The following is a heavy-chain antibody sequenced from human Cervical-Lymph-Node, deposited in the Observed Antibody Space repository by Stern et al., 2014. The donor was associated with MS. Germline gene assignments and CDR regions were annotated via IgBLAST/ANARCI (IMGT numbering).Heavy chain of an antibody. D-gene: IGHD2-8*02. J-gene: IGHJ4*02. CDR3: AKHACTGAACPFDL. Sequence: QLQLQESGPGLVKPSETLSLTCAVSGDSISSYTHYWAWIRQPPGKGLEWIGSVYYSGPPYYTTSLKSPVTISVATSKTHFPRGLNSVTAADTAVYYCAKHACTGAACPFDLWGQGTLVTVSS. V-gene: IGHV4-39*01. CDR1: GDSISSYTHY. CDR2: VYYSGPP.